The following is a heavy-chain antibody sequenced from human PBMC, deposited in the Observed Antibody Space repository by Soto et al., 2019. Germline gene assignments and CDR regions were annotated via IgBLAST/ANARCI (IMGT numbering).Heavy chain of an antibody. CDR2: IYYSGST. CDR1: GAPITINY. Sequence: SETLSLTCTVSGAPITINYWSWIRQAPGKGLEWIGYIYYSGSTTYNPSLKSRVTMSADTSKDQFSLKLNSVTAADTAVYYCARVGIRGLENWFDPWGRGTLVTVS. D-gene: IGHD3-10*01. J-gene: IGHJ5*02. V-gene: IGHV4-59*01. CDR3: ARVGIRGLENWFDP.